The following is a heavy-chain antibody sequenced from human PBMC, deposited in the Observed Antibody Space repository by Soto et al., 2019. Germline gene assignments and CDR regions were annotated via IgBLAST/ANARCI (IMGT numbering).Heavy chain of an antibody. Sequence: QVQLVESGGGVVQPGRSLRLSCAASGFTFSSYAMHWVRQAPGKGLEWVAVISYDGSNKYYADSVKGRFTISRDNSKNTLYLQMNSLRAEDTAVYYCARVWASATTWGQGTLVTVSS. J-gene: IGHJ5*02. CDR2: ISYDGSNK. CDR1: GFTFSSYA. CDR3: ARVWASATT. D-gene: IGHD6-6*01. V-gene: IGHV3-30-3*01.